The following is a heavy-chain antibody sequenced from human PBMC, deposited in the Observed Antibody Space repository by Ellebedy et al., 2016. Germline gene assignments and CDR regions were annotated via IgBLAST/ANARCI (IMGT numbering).Heavy chain of an antibody. J-gene: IGHJ4*02. D-gene: IGHD6-6*01. CDR2: MYYSGST. Sequence: SETLSLTCTVSGGSISSYSWNWIRQPPGKGLEWIGYMYYSGSTNYNPSLKSRVTISVDTSRNQFSLKLTSVTAADTAVYYCAKEARKYSSSSGWGEWGQGTLVTVSS. CDR1: GGSISSYS. V-gene: IGHV4-59*01. CDR3: AKEARKYSSSSGWGE.